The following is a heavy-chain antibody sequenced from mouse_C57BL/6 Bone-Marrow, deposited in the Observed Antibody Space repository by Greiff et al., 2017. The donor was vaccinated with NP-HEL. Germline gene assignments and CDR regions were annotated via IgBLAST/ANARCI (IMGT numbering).Heavy chain of an antibody. Sequence: QVQLQQPGAELVRPGSSVKLSCKASGYTFTSYWMHWVKQRPIQGLEWIGNIDPSDSETHYNQKFKDKATLTVDKSSSPAYMQLSSLTSEDSAVYYCARGGYGPYAMDYWGQGTSVTVSS. CDR3: ARGGYGPYAMDY. D-gene: IGHD2-10*02. CDR1: GYTFTSYW. J-gene: IGHJ4*01. V-gene: IGHV1-52*01. CDR2: IDPSDSET.